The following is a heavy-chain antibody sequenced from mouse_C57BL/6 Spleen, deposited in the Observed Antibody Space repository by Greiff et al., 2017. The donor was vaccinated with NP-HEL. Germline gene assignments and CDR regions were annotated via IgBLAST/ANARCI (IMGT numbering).Heavy chain of an antibody. Sequence: QVQLQQSGAELARPGASVKLSCKASGYTFTSYGISWVKQRPGQGLEWIGEIYPRSGTTYYNEKFKGKATLTADKSSSTAYMELRSLTSEDSAVYFCATYGNYAMDYWGQGTSVTVSS. CDR2: IYPRSGTT. V-gene: IGHV1-81*01. CDR3: ATYGNYAMDY. D-gene: IGHD2-1*01. J-gene: IGHJ4*01. CDR1: GYTFTSYG.